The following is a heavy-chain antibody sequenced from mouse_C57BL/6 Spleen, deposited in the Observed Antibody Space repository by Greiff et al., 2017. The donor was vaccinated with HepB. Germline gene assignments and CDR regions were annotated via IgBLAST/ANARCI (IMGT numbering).Heavy chain of an antibody. CDR1: GYTFTDYY. J-gene: IGHJ3*01. Sequence: EVKLMESGPELVKPGASVKISCKASGYTFTDYYMNWVKQSHGKSLEWIGDINPNNGGTSYNQKFKGKATLTVDKSSSTAYMELRSLTSEDSAVYYCALYDGYHGGSPGFAYWGQGTLVTVSA. CDR2: INPNNGGT. V-gene: IGHV1-26*01. CDR3: ALYDGYHGGSPGFAY. D-gene: IGHD2-3*01.